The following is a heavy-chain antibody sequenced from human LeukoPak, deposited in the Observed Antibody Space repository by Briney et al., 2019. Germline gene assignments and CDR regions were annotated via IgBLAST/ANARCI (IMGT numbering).Heavy chain of an antibody. J-gene: IGHJ4*02. D-gene: IGHD6-6*01. Sequence: GGSPRLSCAASGFTFSSFEMNWVRQAPGRGPEWLSYISSSGSTIYYADSVRGRFTISRDNAKNSLFLQVTSLRAEDTAVYYCAARIADRPVDHWGQGTLVTVSS. CDR3: AARIADRPVDH. CDR1: GFTFSSFE. V-gene: IGHV3-48*03. CDR2: ISSSGSTI.